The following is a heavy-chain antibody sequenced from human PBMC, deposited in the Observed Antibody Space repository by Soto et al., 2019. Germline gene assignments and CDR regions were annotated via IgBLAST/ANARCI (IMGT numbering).Heavy chain of an antibody. J-gene: IGHJ4*02. CDR2: IIPMFGTA. D-gene: IGHD3-22*01. Sequence: QVQLVQSGAEVKKPGASVKVSCKASGYTFTSYGISCVRQAPGQGLEWMGWIIPMFGTADYAQKFQGRVTITADEFTSTAYLEMSSLRSEDTAVYYCARGGDSSGYYIIPFDYWGQGTLVIVSS. CDR3: ARGGDSSGYYIIPFDY. V-gene: IGHV1-69*13. CDR1: GYTFTSYG.